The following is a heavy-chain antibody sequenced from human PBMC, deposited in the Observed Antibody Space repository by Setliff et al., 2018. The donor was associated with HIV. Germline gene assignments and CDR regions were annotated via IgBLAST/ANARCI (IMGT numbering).Heavy chain of an antibody. CDR1: GGTFSSNA. CDR3: ARDRGGSYADACDV. J-gene: IGHJ3*01. Sequence: GASVKVSCKSSGGTFSSNAISWVRQAPGHGLEWIGGIIPILGTTHYSQKFQDRVTITRDGSTRTAYLEVNNLGSEDTAIYYCARDRGGSYADACDVWGQGTMVTVSS. CDR2: IIPILGTT. V-gene: IGHV1-69*05. D-gene: IGHD1-26*01.